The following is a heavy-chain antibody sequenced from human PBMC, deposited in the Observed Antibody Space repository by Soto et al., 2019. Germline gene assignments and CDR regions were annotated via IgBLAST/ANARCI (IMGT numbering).Heavy chain of an antibody. D-gene: IGHD3-22*01. J-gene: IGHJ6*02. CDR2: INPSGGST. Sequence: ASVKVSCKASGYTFTSYYMHWVRQAPGQGLEWMGIINPSGGSTSYAQKFQGRVTMTRDTSTSTVYMELSSLRSEDTAVYYCAGLRIASQNYYGMDVWGQGTTVTVSS. V-gene: IGHV1-46*01. CDR3: AGLRIASQNYYGMDV. CDR1: GYTFTSYY.